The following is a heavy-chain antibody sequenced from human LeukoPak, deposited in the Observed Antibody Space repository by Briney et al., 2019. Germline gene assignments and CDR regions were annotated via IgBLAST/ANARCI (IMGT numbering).Heavy chain of an antibody. J-gene: IGHJ4*02. CDR2: IYYRGST. CDR1: GGSISRSNYY. CDR3: ARHVNQNYYDSSGYSNDFEC. V-gene: IGHV4-39*01. Sequence: PETSDLTCAVSGGSISRSNYYWGWIRQPPGKGLEWIGSIYYRGSTYYNPSLKSRDTISVDTSKNQFSLKLSSVTAADTAVYYCARHVNQNYYDSSGYSNDFECWGQGSQVTV. D-gene: IGHD3-22*01.